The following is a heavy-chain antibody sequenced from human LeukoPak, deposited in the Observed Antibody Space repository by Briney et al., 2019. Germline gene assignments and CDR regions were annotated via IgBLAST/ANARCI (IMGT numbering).Heavy chain of an antibody. V-gene: IGHV3-7*03. CDR3: AKAGGWFGELLQTSADNWFDP. CDR1: GFTFSNYW. CDR2: INLDGSQK. D-gene: IGHD3-10*01. Sequence: GGSLRLSCAASGFTFSNYWMAWVRQAPGKGPEWVANINLDGSQKYYVDSVKGRFTISRDNSKNTLYLQMNSLRAEDTAVYYCAKAGGWFGELLQTSADNWFDPWGQGTLVTVSS. J-gene: IGHJ5*02.